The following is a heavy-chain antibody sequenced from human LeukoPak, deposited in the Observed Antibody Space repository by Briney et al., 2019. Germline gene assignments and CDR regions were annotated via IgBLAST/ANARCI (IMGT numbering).Heavy chain of an antibody. CDR2: ISGSGGST. CDR3: AKTVAGFDY. J-gene: IGHJ4*02. D-gene: IGHD6-19*01. Sequence: PGGSLRLSCEVSGFTVSSNYMSWVRQAPGKGLEWVSAISGSGGSTYYADSVKGRFTISRDNSKNTLYLQMNSLRAEDTAVYYCAKTVAGFDYWGQGTLVTVSS. V-gene: IGHV3-23*01. CDR1: GFTVSSNY.